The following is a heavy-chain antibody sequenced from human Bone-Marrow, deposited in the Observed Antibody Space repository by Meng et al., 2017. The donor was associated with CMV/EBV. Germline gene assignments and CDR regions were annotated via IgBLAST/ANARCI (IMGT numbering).Heavy chain of an antibody. D-gene: IGHD1-20*01. CDR3: ARQWDYGYNSLDF. V-gene: IGHV3-74*01. CDR2: INSDGSST. Sequence: ETLSLTCAASGFTFSSYWMHWVRQAPGKGLVWVSRINSDGSSTSYADSVKGRFTISRDNAKNSLYLQLNSLRAGDTAVYYCARQWDYGYNSLDFWGQGTLVTVSS. J-gene: IGHJ4*02. CDR1: GFTFSSYW.